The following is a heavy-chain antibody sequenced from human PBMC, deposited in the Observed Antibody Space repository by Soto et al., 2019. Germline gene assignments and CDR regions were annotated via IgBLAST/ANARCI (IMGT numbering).Heavy chain of an antibody. V-gene: IGHV4-30-4*01. J-gene: IGHJ4*02. CDR2: MYHSAIP. CDR3: ARGAAILYYYFDY. D-gene: IGHD2-2*02. Sequence: PSETLSLTCTVSGGSISSGNYYWSWLRQSPGRGLEWIGYMYHSAIPYYNPSLKSRVSISVDTSKNQFSLTMTSVTGADTAVYYCARGAAILYYYFDYWGQGTLVTVSS. CDR1: GGSISSGNYY.